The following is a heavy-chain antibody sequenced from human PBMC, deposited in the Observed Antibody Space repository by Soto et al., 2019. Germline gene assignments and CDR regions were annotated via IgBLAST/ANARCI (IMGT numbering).Heavy chain of an antibody. V-gene: IGHV4-59*08. CDR3: ARQVTMVRGVINYFDY. Sequence: QVQLQESGPGLVKPSETLSLTCTVSGGSISSYYWSWIRQPPGKGLEWIGYIYYSGSTNYNPSLKSRFTISVDTSKNQFSLKLSSVTAADTAVYYCARQVTMVRGVINYFDYWGQGTLVTVSS. J-gene: IGHJ4*02. D-gene: IGHD3-10*01. CDR2: IYYSGST. CDR1: GGSISSYY.